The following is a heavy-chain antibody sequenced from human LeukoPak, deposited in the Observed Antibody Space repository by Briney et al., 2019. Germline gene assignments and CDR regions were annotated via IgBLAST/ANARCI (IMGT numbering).Heavy chain of an antibody. CDR2: TRYDGGNE. Sequence: TGGSLRLSCAASGFTFSSYGMHWVRQAPGKGLEWVAFTRYDGGNEKYADSVKGRFTISRDNSKNTLYLQMNNLRPEDTAVYYCVKDVRFSDSSGYYSSWGQGTLVTVSS. CDR1: GFTFSSYG. J-gene: IGHJ4*02. V-gene: IGHV3-30*02. D-gene: IGHD3-22*01. CDR3: VKDVRFSDSSGYYSS.